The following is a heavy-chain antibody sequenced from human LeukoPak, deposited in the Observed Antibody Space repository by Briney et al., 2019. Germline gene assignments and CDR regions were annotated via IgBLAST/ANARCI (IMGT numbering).Heavy chain of an antibody. CDR1: GFTFSTYG. CDR3: AREIKSRWYYFDH. Sequence: PGGSLRLSCAASGFTFSTYGMNWFRQAPGKGLEWVAVIWHDGPNRYYADSVKGRFTISRDNSNNMLYLQMNSLTAEDTAVYYCAREIKSRWYYFDHWGQGTLVTVSS. D-gene: IGHD4-23*01. V-gene: IGHV3-33*01. J-gene: IGHJ4*02. CDR2: IWHDGPNR.